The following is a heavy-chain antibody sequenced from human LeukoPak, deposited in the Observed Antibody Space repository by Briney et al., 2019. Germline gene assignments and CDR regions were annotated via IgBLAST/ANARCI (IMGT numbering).Heavy chain of an antibody. CDR2: IYYSGGT. CDR3: ARSPTAVAGDALFDY. V-gene: IGHV4-59*08. J-gene: IGHJ4*02. Sequence: SETLSLTCTVSGGSISSYYWSWIRQPPGKGLEWIGYIYYSGGTNYNPSLMTRVTISVDTSKNHFSLKLSSVTAADTAVYYCARSPTAVAGDALFDYWGQGTLVTVSS. D-gene: IGHD6-19*01. CDR1: GGSISSYY.